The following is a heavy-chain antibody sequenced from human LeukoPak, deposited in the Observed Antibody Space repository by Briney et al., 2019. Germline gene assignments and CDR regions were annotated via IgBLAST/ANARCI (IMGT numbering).Heavy chain of an antibody. CDR3: ARGARAGYNLEPFDY. J-gene: IGHJ4*02. V-gene: IGHV4-59*08. D-gene: IGHD5-24*01. CDR1: GGSMSSYY. Sequence: SETLSLTCTVSGGSMSSYYWSWTRQPPGKGLEWIGYIYYSGSTKYNPSLKSRVTISVDTSKNQFSLKLSSVTAADTAVYCARGARAGYNLEPFDYWGQGTLVTVSS. CDR2: IYYSGST.